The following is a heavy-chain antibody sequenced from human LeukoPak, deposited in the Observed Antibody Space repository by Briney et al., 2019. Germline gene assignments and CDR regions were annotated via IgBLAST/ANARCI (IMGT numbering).Heavy chain of an antibody. CDR2: ITGHGAST. V-gene: IGHV3-23*01. D-gene: IGHD3-3*01. CDR1: GFTFSSHA. Sequence: GGSLRLSCAASGFTFSSHAMSWVRQAPGKGPEWVSTITGHGASTYYADSVKGRFTLSRDNSKNTLYLLMNNLRVEDTAVYYCAKDREWSWFDPWGQGALVTVSS. CDR3: AKDREWSWFDP. J-gene: IGHJ5*02.